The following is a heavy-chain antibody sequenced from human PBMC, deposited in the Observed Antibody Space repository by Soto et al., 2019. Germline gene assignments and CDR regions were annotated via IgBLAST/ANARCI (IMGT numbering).Heavy chain of an antibody. V-gene: IGHV3-7*01. CDR2: IKQDGSEK. Sequence: PGGSLRLSCTASGFTFSSYWMSWVRQAPGKGLEWVANIKQDGSEKYYVDSVKGRFTISRDNAKNSLYLQMNSLRAEDTAVYYCARAYFDWLLLGSYYMDVWGKGTTVTVSS. CDR3: ARAYFDWLLLGSYYMDV. D-gene: IGHD3-9*01. J-gene: IGHJ6*03. CDR1: GFTFSSYW.